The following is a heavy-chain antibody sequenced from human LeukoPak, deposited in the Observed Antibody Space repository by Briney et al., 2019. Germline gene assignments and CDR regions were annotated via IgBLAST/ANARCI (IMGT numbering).Heavy chain of an antibody. V-gene: IGHV1-18*01. Sequence: ASVKVSCKASGYTFTGYYIHWVRQASGQGLEWMGWISAYNGNTNYAQKLQGRVTMTTDTSTSTAYMELRSLRSDDTAVYYCARGPPYSSSGSNYYYYYMDVWGKGTTVTVSS. CDR1: GYTFTGYY. CDR3: ARGPPYSSSGSNYYYYYMDV. CDR2: ISAYNGNT. D-gene: IGHD6-13*01. J-gene: IGHJ6*03.